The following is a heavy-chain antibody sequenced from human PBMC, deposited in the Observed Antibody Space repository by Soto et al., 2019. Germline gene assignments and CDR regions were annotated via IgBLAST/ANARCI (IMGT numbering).Heavy chain of an antibody. CDR1: GFPFRSYA. J-gene: IGHJ4*02. CDR3: AYAHGYY. CDR2: ISGSGEIT. V-gene: IGHV3-23*01. Sequence: VGSLRLSCAASGFPFRSYAMGWVRQAPGKGLEWISVISGSGEITLYTDSVKGRFTISRDNSKNTLYLQMNSLRAEDTAVYYCAYAHGYYWGQGTLVTVSS. D-gene: IGHD2-2*01.